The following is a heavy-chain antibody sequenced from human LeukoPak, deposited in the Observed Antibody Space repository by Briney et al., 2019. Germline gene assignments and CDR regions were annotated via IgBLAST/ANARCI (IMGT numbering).Heavy chain of an antibody. CDR3: ARDKSGDYYDSSGYSDYYYMDV. J-gene: IGHJ6*03. D-gene: IGHD3-22*01. CDR1: GGSISSYY. Sequence: PSETLSLTCTVSGGSISSYYWSWIRQPAGKGLEWIGRIYTSGSTNYNPSLKSRVTISVVKSKNQFSLKLSSVTAADTAVYYCARDKSGDYYDSSGYSDYYYMDVWGKGTTVTVSS. V-gene: IGHV4-4*07. CDR2: IYTSGST.